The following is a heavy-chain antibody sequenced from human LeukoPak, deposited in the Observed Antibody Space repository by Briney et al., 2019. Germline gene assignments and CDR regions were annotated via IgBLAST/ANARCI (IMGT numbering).Heavy chain of an antibody. CDR3: ARVSIQLWFTFDY. J-gene: IGHJ4*02. Sequence: PGGSLRLSCAAPGFTVSNYAMSWVRQAPGKGLEWVSVIYSGGSTYYADSVKGRFTISRDNSKNTLYLQMNSLRAEDTAVYYCARVSIQLWFTFDYWGQGTLVTVSS. CDR2: IYSGGST. CDR1: GFTVSNYA. V-gene: IGHV3-53*01. D-gene: IGHD5-18*01.